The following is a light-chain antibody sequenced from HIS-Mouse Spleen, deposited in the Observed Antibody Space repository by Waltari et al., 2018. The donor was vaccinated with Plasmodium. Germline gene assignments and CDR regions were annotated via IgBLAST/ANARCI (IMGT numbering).Light chain of an antibody. CDR3: CSYAGSSTFVV. J-gene: IGLJ2*01. V-gene: IGLV2-23*03. CDR2: EGS. CDR1: SSDVGSSTL. Sequence: QSALTQPASVSGSPGQSITISCTGTSSDVGSSTLVSWYQQHPGKPPKLMIYEGSKRPSGVSNRFSGSKSGNTASLTISGLQAEDEADYYCCSYAGSSTFVVFGGGTKLTVL.